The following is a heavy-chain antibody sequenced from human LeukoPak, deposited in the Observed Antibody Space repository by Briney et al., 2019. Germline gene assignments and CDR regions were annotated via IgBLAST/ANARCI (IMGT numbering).Heavy chain of an antibody. V-gene: IGHV1-46*01. Sequence: GASVTVSCKASGYTFTSYYMHWVRQAPGQGLEWVGLVNPSGGSTSYAQKFQGRVTMTRDTSTRTVYMELSSLRSEDTAVYYCARDSRTAARGTGYYFDYWGQGTLVTVSS. CDR1: GYTFTSYY. J-gene: IGHJ4*02. CDR3: ARDSRTAARGTGYYFDY. CDR2: VNPSGGST. D-gene: IGHD6-6*01.